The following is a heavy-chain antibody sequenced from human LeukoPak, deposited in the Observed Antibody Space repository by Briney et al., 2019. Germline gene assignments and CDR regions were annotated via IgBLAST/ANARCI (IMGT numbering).Heavy chain of an antibody. J-gene: IGHJ4*02. Sequence: GGSLRLSCAASGFTFSNFWLHWVRQAPGKGLKWDSRITSDGSNINYADSVQGRFTISRDNAKNTLYLQMNSLRAEDTAVYYCARGGHSSFDYWGQGALVTVSS. CDR2: ITSDGSNI. CDR3: ARGGHSSFDY. CDR1: GFTFSNFW. D-gene: IGHD3-16*01. V-gene: IGHV3-74*01.